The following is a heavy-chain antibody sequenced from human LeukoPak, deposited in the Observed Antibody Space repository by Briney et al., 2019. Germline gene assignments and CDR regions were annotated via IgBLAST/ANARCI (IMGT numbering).Heavy chain of an antibody. J-gene: IGHJ4*02. V-gene: IGHV3-30-3*01. Sequence: GGSLRLSCEASGFSLSSYAFHWVRQAPGKGLEWVSFVSFDGRNKNYADSVRGRFTISRDSSKNTLYLQMNSVTYEDTAVYFCVRIVGHTRPDFWGQGTLVTVSS. CDR3: VRIVGHTRPDF. CDR1: GFSLSSYA. D-gene: IGHD1-26*01. CDR2: VSFDGRNK.